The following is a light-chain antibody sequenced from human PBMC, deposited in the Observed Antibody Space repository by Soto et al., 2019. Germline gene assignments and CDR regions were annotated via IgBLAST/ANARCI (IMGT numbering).Light chain of an antibody. V-gene: IGKV3-11*01. J-gene: IGKJ5*01. CDR3: QQRSNWPPIT. CDR1: QSISSY. CDR2: DAS. Sequence: EIVLTQSPATLSLSPGERATLSCRASQSISSYLAWYQQKPGQAPRLLIYDASNRATGIPARFSGSGSGTDFTLTITSQEPEDCAVYFSQQRSNWPPITFGQGTRLEIK.